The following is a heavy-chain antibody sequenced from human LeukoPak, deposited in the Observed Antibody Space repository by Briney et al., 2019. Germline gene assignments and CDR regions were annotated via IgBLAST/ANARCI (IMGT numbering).Heavy chain of an antibody. CDR3: TRDLQTISQVLRYFDWLLKGYGMDV. Sequence: GASVKVSCKASGYTFTGYYMHWVRQAPGQGLEWMGRINPNSGGTNYAQKFQGRVTMTRDTSISTAYMELSRLRSDDTAVYYCTRDLQTISQVLRYFDWLLKGYGMDVWGQGTTVTVSS. CDR1: GYTFTGYY. V-gene: IGHV1-2*06. CDR2: INPNSGGT. J-gene: IGHJ6*02. D-gene: IGHD3-9*01.